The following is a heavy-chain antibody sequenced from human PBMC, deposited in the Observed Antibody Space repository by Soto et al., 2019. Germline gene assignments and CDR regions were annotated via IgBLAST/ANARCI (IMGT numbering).Heavy chain of an antibody. J-gene: IGHJ4*02. D-gene: IGHD3-16*01. Sequence: QVQLVQSGAEVKKPGSSVKVSCKASGVTFSSYAISWVRQAPGQGLEWMGGIIPIFGTANYAQKIQGRVTITADEPTSIADMELSSLRCEDTAVYDCTRGRRGGGGFDYLGQGTLVTVSS. V-gene: IGHV1-69*01. CDR1: GVTFSSYA. CDR3: TRGRRGGGGFDY. CDR2: IIPIFGTA.